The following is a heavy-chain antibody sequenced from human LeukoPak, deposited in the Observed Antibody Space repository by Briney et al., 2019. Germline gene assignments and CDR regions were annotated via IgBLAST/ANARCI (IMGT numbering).Heavy chain of an antibody. Sequence: GGSLRLSCGASGFPFTSYWMSWVRQAPGQGLEWVGNINEDGSAKYSVDSVKGRFTVSRDKAKNSVYLQMNGLRVEDTAVYYCARDDFGPAYWGQGTLVTVSS. CDR2: INEDGSAK. D-gene: IGHD2/OR15-2a*01. J-gene: IGHJ4*02. V-gene: IGHV3-7*01. CDR1: GFPFTSYW. CDR3: ARDDFGPAY.